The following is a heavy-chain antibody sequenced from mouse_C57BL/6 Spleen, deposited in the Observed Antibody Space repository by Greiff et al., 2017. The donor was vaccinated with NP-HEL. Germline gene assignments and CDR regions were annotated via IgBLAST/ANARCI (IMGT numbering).Heavy chain of an antibody. CDR1: GYAFSSSW. D-gene: IGHD1-1*01. Sequence: QVQLQQSGPELVKPGASVKISCKASGYAFSSSWMNWVKQRPGKGLEWIGRIYPGDGDTNYNGKFKGQATLTADKSSSTAYMQLRSLTSEDSAVYFCARPFITTVVAHWYFDVWGTGTTVTVSS. CDR2: IYPGDGDT. CDR3: ARPFITTVVAHWYFDV. J-gene: IGHJ1*03. V-gene: IGHV1-82*01.